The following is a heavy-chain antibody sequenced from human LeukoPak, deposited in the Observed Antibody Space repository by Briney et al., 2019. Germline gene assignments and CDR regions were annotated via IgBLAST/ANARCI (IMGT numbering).Heavy chain of an antibody. J-gene: IGHJ5*02. CDR2: IYTSGST. CDR1: GGSISSGSYY. CDR3: ASHPPRAISMVRGVPIGFDP. V-gene: IGHV4-61*02. D-gene: IGHD3-10*01. Sequence: PSETLSLTCTVSGGSISSGSYYWSWIRQPAGKGLEWIGRIYTSGSTNYNPSLKSRVTISVDTSKNQFSLKLSPVTAADTAVYYCASHPPRAISMVRGVPIGFDPWGQGTLVTVSS.